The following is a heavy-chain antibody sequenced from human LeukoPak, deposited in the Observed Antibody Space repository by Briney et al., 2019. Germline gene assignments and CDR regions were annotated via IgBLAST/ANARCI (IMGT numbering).Heavy chain of an antibody. D-gene: IGHD3-22*01. V-gene: IGHV4-39*01. Sequence: PSETLSLTCTVSGDPITVSSYYWGWIRQPPGKGLEWIGSMYYSGSTYSNPSLKSRVTISVDTSKNQFSLKLSSVTAADTAVYYCARHYYDSTGYYYFDYWGQGTLVTVSS. CDR3: ARHYYDSTGYYYFDY. CDR1: GDPITVSSYY. J-gene: IGHJ4*02. CDR2: MYYSGST.